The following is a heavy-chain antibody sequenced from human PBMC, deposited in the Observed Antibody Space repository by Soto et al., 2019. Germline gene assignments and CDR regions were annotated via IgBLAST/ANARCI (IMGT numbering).Heavy chain of an antibody. Sequence: PSETLSLTCTVSGDSISNYYWSWIRQSAEKRLEWIGRVSSTGSSYYNPSLKSRVTISVDTSKNQVSLNLTSVTAADTAVYYCARGAPADGTDWFDPWGQGTLVTVSS. D-gene: IGHD6-13*01. CDR3: ARGAPADGTDWFDP. CDR1: GDSISNYY. V-gene: IGHV4-4*07. CDR2: VSSTGSS. J-gene: IGHJ5*02.